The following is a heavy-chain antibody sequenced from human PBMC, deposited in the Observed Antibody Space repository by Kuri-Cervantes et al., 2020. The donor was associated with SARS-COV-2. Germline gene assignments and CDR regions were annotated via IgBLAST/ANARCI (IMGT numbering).Heavy chain of an antibody. CDR3: ARDPSRGVRWSGYPNYFDY. J-gene: IGHJ4*02. D-gene: IGHD3-3*01. Sequence: SETLSLTCTVSGGSISSQSYYWGWIRQPPGKGLEWIGSVYYSGTTYYNPSLRSRVTISLDTSKNQFSLKLSSVTAADTAVYYCARDPSRGVRWSGYPNYFDYWGQGTLVTVSS. CDR1: GGSISSQSYY. V-gene: IGHV4-39*07. CDR2: VYYSGTT.